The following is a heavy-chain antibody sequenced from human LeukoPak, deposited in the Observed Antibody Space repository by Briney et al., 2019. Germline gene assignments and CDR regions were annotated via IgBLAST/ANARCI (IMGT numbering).Heavy chain of an antibody. Sequence: ASVKVSCKASGYTFTGYYMHWVRQAPGQGLEWMGWINPNSGGTNYAQKFQGRVTMTRDTSISTAYMELSRLRSDDTAVYYCARGRRITMIVVVTLRDAFDIWGQGTMVTVSP. D-gene: IGHD3-22*01. CDR2: INPNSGGT. CDR3: ARGRRITMIVVVTLRDAFDI. V-gene: IGHV1-2*02. J-gene: IGHJ3*02. CDR1: GYTFTGYY.